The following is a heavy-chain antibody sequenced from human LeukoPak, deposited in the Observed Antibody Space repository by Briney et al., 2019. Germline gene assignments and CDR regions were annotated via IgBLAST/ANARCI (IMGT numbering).Heavy chain of an antibody. D-gene: IGHD5-12*01. CDR2: ISSSSSYT. CDR3: AKGSGYSGYDFLDY. J-gene: IGHJ4*02. Sequence: PGGSLRLSCAASGFTFSDYYMSWIRQAPGKGLEWVSYISSSSSYTNYADSVKGRFTISRDNSKNTLYLQMNSLRAEDTAVYYCAKGSGYSGYDFLDYWGQGTLVTVSS. CDR1: GFTFSDYY. V-gene: IGHV3-11*05.